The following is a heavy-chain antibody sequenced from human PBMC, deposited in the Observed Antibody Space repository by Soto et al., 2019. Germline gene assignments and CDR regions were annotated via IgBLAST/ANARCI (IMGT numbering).Heavy chain of an antibody. CDR3: ARAPIGSGSYLDS. CDR1: GGSISSGDYY. V-gene: IGHV4-30-4*08. CDR2: IYNSGST. D-gene: IGHD3-10*01. J-gene: IGHJ4*02. Sequence: SETLSLTCTVPGGSISSGDYYWSWIRQHPGKGLEWIGHIYNSGSTYYNPSLKSRVAMSLDTSKNQFSLKLSSVTAADTAGYYCARAPIGSGSYLDSWGQGTLVTVSS.